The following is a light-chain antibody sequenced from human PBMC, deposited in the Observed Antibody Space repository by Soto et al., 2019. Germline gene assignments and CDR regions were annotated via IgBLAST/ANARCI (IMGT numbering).Light chain of an antibody. CDR3: QQYNNWPRT. CDR2: GAS. CDR1: QSVSSN. V-gene: IGKV3-15*01. J-gene: IGKJ1*01. Sequence: VVMTQSPATLSVSPGDRVTLSCRASQSVSSNLAWYQQKPGQAPRLLISGASTRATDVPARFSGTGSGTDFTLTISSLQSEDFAVYYCQQYNNWPRTFGQGTKVEIK.